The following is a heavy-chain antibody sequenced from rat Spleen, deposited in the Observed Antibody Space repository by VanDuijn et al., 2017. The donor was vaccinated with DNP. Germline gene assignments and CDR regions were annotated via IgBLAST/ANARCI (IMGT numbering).Heavy chain of an antibody. CDR2: ISTSGVTT. Sequence: EVQLVESGGGLVQPGRSLKVSCAVSGFTFSNYDMAWVRQAPTKGLEWVATISTSGVTTFYRDSVKGRFIVSRDNAKSTLNLQMDSLRSEETATYYCARHVSTTAGNYGMDAWGQGVMVTVSS. CDR3: ARHVSTTAGNYGMDA. CDR1: GFTFSNYD. V-gene: IGHV5S11*01. J-gene: IGHJ2*01. D-gene: IGHD1-3*01.